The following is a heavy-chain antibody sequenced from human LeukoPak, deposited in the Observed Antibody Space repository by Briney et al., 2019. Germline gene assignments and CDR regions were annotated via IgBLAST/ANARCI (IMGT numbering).Heavy chain of an antibody. J-gene: IGHJ4*02. CDR3: ARGYDFWSGYSFDY. CDR2: IHGSSGST. Sequence: GGSLRLSCSASGFTFSNYGMSWVRQAPGKGLEWVSGIHGSSGSTYYADSVKGRSTISRDDSNNTLYLQMNSLRAEDTAVYYCARGYDFWSGYSFDYWGQGTLVTVSS. CDR1: GFTFSNYG. D-gene: IGHD3-3*01. V-gene: IGHV3-23*01.